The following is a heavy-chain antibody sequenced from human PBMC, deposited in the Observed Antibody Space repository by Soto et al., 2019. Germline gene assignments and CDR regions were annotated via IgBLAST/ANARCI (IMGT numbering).Heavy chain of an antibody. CDR2: IKQDGREQ. Sequence: EVQLVESGGGLVQPGGSLRLSCVGSGFTLSSYWMSWARQAPGKGLEWLANIKQDGREQHYVDSVKGRFSIARDNAQNSLFLHMTSQRDEDTAVYYCARGSSLNYWGQGTLLTVSS. V-gene: IGHV3-7*01. CDR1: GFTLSSYW. J-gene: IGHJ4*02. D-gene: IGHD6-13*01. CDR3: ARGSSLNY.